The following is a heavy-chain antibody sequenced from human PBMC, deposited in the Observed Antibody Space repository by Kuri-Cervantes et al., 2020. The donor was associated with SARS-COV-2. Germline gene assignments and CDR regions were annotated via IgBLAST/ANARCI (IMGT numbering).Heavy chain of an antibody. CDR3: ARGAHYYDSSSYPEWFDP. CDR2: INWSDNST. J-gene: IGHJ5*02. CDR1: GFTFDDYG. Sequence: GESLKISCAASGFTFDDYGMSWVRQAPGKGLEWVSGINWSDNSTGYADSVKGRFTISRDNAKNSVYLQMNSLRAEDTALYQCARGAHYYDSSSYPEWFDPWGQGTLVTVSS. V-gene: IGHV3-20*01. D-gene: IGHD3-22*01.